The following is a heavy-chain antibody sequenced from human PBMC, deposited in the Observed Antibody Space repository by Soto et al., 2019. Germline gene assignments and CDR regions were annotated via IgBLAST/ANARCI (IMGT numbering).Heavy chain of an antibody. CDR3: AKYRYYSDSSGLFDY. D-gene: IGHD3-22*01. CDR2: ISGSVT. Sequence: EVQLLESGGGLVQPGGSLRVSCAASGFTFSSYAMSWVRQAPGKGLEWVSSISGSVTYYADSVKGRFTISRDNPKNTLYLQMNSLRAEDTAAYYCAKYRYYSDSSGLFDYWGLGTLVTVSS. CDR1: GFTFSSYA. V-gene: IGHV3-23*01. J-gene: IGHJ4*02.